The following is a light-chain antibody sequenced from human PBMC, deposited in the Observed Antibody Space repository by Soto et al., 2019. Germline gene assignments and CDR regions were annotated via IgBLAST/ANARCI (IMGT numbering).Light chain of an antibody. CDR1: ALPKQY. Sequence: SYELTQPPSVSVSPGQTARITCSGDALPKQYVYWYQQKPGQAPVLVIFKDSQRPSGIPERFSGSSSGTTVTLTISGVQAEDEDDYYCQSADSSGTYLWVFGGGTKLTVL. J-gene: IGLJ3*02. CDR2: KDS. CDR3: QSADSSGTYLWV. V-gene: IGLV3-25*02.